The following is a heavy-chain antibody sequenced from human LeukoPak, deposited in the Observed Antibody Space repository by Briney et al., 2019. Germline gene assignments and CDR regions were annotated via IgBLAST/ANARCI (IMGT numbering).Heavy chain of an antibody. Sequence: ASVKVSCKASGYTFTNYFMHWVRQAPGQGLEWMGLINPTGGSTSYAQKFQGRVTMTRDTSTSTVYMELSSLRSEDTAVYYCARATVVMYYFRYWGQGTLVTVSS. D-gene: IGHD4-23*01. CDR1: GYTFTNYF. CDR3: ARATVVMYYFRY. J-gene: IGHJ4*02. V-gene: IGHV1-46*01. CDR2: INPTGGST.